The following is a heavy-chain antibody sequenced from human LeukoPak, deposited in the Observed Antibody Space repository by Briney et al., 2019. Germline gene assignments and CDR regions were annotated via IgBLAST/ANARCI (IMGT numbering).Heavy chain of an antibody. CDR1: GGSIRSGDYY. D-gene: IGHD4-23*01. CDR3: ARGYGGNYRRFDY. V-gene: IGHV4-31*03. Sequence: SQTLSLTCTVSGGSIRSGDYYWSWVRQHPGKGLEWMGYIYHSGSTDYNPSLKSRVTISVDTSKNQFSLKLSSVTAADTAVYYCARGYGGNYRRFDYWGQGTLVTASS. CDR2: IYHSGST. J-gene: IGHJ4*02.